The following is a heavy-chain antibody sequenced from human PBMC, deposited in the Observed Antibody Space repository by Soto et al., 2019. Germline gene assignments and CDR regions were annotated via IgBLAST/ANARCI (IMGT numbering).Heavy chain of an antibody. D-gene: IGHD5-12*01. CDR2: IYYSGST. V-gene: IGHV4-39*01. CDR1: GGSISSNSYY. Sequence: QLQLQESGPGLVKPSETLSLTCTVSGGSISSNSYYWGWIRQPPGKGLEWIGSIYYSGSTYYNPSLKSRVTISVDTSKNQFSLKLSSVTAADTAVYYCGRRGYSGYPFDYWGQGTRVTVSA. J-gene: IGHJ4*02. CDR3: GRRGYSGYPFDY.